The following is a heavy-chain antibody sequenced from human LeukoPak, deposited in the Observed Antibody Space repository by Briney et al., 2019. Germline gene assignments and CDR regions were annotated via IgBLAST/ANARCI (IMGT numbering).Heavy chain of an antibody. CDR3: ARESVGYYYYYYGMDV. V-gene: IGHV3-64*01. D-gene: IGHD1-26*01. J-gene: IGHJ6*02. CDR2: ISSNGGST. CDR1: GFTFSSYA. Sequence: GSLRLSCAASGFTFSSYAMHWVRQAPGKGLEYVSAISSNGGSTYYANSVKGRFTISRDNSKNTLYLQMGSLRAEDMAVYYCARESVGYYYYYYGMDVWGQGTTVTVSS.